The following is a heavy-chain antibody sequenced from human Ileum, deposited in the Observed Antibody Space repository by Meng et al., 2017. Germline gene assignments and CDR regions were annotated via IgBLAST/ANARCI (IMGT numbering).Heavy chain of an antibody. J-gene: IGHJ4*02. D-gene: IGHD2-8*01. CDR1: VGSLSSSFH. Sequence: QESGPGTTEPSGPLALTRTVSVGSLSSSFHRSWVRQSPRKGLEWIGQIYLAGSPKYNPSLESRFTISVDKPKNQFSLRLTSVTAADTAIFYCVRHGVKYFDAWGQGTLVTVSS. CDR2: IYLAGSP. CDR3: VRHGVKYFDA. V-gene: IGHV4-4*02.